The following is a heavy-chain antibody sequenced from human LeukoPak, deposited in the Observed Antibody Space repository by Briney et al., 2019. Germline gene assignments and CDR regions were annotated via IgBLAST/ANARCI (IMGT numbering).Heavy chain of an antibody. CDR3: AKDWSTYYYYYGMDV. V-gene: IGHV3-30*18. Sequence: PGRSLRLSCAASGFTFSSYGMHWVRQAPGKGLEWVAVISYDGSNKYYADSVKGRFTISRDNSKNTLYLQMNSLRAEDTAVYCCAKDWSTYYYYYGMDVWGQGTTVTVSS. CDR1: GFTFSSYG. J-gene: IGHJ6*02. CDR2: ISYDGSNK.